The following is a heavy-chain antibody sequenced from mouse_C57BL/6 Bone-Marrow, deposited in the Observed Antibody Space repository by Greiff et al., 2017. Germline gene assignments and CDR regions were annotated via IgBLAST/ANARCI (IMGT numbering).Heavy chain of an antibody. J-gene: IGHJ4*01. CDR3: ARGYDYDYAMDY. CDR2: INPNYGTT. V-gene: IGHV1-39*01. D-gene: IGHD2-4*01. CDR1: GYSFTDYN. Sequence: VQLQQSGPELVKPGASVQISCKASGYSFTDYNMNWVKQSNGKSLEWIGVINPNYGTTSYNQKFKGKATVTVDQSSSTAYRQLNSLTSEDSAVYYCARGYDYDYAMDYWGQGTSVTVSS.